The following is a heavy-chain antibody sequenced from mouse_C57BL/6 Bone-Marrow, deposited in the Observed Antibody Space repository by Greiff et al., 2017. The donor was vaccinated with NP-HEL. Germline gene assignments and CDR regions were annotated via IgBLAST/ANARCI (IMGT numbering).Heavy chain of an antibody. V-gene: IGHV1-62-2*01. Sequence: VHLVESGAELVKPGASVKLSCKASGYTFTEYTIHWVKQRSGQGLEWIGWFYPGSGSIKYNEKFKDKATLTADKSSSTVYMELSRLTSEDSAVYFCARHEGVYGNFSWFAYWGQGTLVTVSA. CDR1: GYTFTEYT. CDR3: ARHEGVYGNFSWFAY. J-gene: IGHJ3*01. CDR2: FYPGSGSI. D-gene: IGHD2-1*01.